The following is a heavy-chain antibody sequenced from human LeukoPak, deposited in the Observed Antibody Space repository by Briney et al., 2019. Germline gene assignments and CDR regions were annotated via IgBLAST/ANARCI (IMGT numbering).Heavy chain of an antibody. J-gene: IGHJ4*02. Sequence: PGGSLRLSCAASGFTFSSYWMSWVRQAPGKGLEWVSSISSSSSYIYYADSVKGRFTISRDNAKNSLYLQMNSLRAEDTAVYYCARVSSSWYRSDYWGQGTLVTVSS. CDR3: ARVSSSWYRSDY. D-gene: IGHD6-13*01. CDR2: ISSSSSYI. CDR1: GFTFSSYW. V-gene: IGHV3-21*01.